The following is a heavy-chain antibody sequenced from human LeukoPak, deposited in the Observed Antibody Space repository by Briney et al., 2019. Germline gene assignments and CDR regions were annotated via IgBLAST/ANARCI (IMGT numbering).Heavy chain of an antibody. Sequence: GGFLRLSCAASGFPFSTYAMSWVRQAPGKGLEWVSGISGSGGSRYYADSVKGRFTISRDKSKNTLYLQMNNLRAEDTAVYYCAKDEEETRGYSYGAFDYWGQGTLVTVSS. J-gene: IGHJ4*02. CDR3: AKDEEETRGYSYGAFDY. D-gene: IGHD5-18*01. CDR1: GFPFSTYA. CDR2: ISGSGGSR. V-gene: IGHV3-23*01.